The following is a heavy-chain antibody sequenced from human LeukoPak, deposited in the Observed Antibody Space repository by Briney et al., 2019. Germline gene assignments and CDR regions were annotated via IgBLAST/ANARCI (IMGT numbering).Heavy chain of an antibody. CDR2: ISSSSSTI. Sequence: GGSLRLSCAASGFTFSDYYMSWIRQAPGKGLEWVSYISSSSSTIYYADSVKGRFTISRDNAKNSLYLQMNSLRAEDTAVYYCARETYCSSTSCYGYYYMDVWGKGTTVTVSS. CDR1: GFTFSDYY. J-gene: IGHJ6*03. V-gene: IGHV3-11*04. D-gene: IGHD2-2*01. CDR3: ARETYCSSTSCYGYYYMDV.